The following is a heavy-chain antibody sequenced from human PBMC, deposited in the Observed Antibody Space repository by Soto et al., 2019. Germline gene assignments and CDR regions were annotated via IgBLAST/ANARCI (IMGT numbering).Heavy chain of an antibody. D-gene: IGHD6-25*01. CDR2: ISYDGSNK. V-gene: IGHV3-30-3*01. J-gene: IGHJ4*02. CDR3: ASLAAQARYYFDY. CDR1: GFTFSSYA. Sequence: QVQLVESGGGVVQPGRSLRLSCAASGFTFSSYAMHWVRQAPGKGLEWVAVISYDGSNKHYADSVKGRFPISRDNSKNTLYLQMNSLRAEDTAVYYCASLAAQARYYFDYWGQGTLVTVSS.